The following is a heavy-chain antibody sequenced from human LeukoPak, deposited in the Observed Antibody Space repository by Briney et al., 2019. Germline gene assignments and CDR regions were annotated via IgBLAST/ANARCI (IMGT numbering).Heavy chain of an antibody. CDR1: GFTFSSYG. Sequence: GGSLRLSCAASGFTFSSYGMHWVRQAPGKGLEWVAVIWYDGSNKYYADSVKGRFTISRDNPKNTLYLQMNSLRAEDTAVYYCARTPTTAGMDVWGQGTTVTASS. J-gene: IGHJ6*02. V-gene: IGHV3-33*01. CDR2: IWYDGSNK. CDR3: ARTPTTAGMDV. D-gene: IGHD4-17*01.